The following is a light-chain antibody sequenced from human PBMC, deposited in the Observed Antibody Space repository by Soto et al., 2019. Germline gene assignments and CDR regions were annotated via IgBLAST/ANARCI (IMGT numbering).Light chain of an antibody. Sequence: DVQMTPSPASLSASVGDRVTITCRASQSISKNLNWYQHKVGKAPQLLIYSASDSLAGVPSRFSGSGSGTDFTLIISGLQPEDFATYYCQQSYISPYTFGQGTKVEIK. J-gene: IGKJ2*01. V-gene: IGKV1-39*01. CDR2: SAS. CDR3: QQSYISPYT. CDR1: QSISKN.